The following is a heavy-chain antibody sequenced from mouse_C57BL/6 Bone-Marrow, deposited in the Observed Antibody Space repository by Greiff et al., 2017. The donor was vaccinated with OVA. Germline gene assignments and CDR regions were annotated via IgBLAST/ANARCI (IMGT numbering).Heavy chain of an antibody. CDR3: TTKLRPVDY. J-gene: IGHJ2*01. CDR2: IDPENGDT. D-gene: IGHD1-1*01. V-gene: IGHV14-4*01. Sequence: EVQLQQSGAELVRPGASVKLSCTASGFNIKDDYMHWVKQRPEQGLEWIGWIDPENGDTEYASKFQGKATITADTSSNTAYLQLSSLTSEDTAVYYCTTKLRPVDYWGQGTTLTVSS. CDR1: GFNIKDDY.